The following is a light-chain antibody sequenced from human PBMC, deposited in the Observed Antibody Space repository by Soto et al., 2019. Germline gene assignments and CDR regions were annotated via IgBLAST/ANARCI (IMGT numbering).Light chain of an antibody. V-gene: IGKV3-11*01. Sequence: ELVLTHAPFTLSLSPGERATLSCRASQSFRGLLAWYQQKPGQAPRLLIYDAYNRVTGIPPRFSGSGSGTDFTLTISSLEPEDSAVYYCQQRHMWPITFGQGTRLEIK. CDR2: DAY. CDR1: QSFRGL. CDR3: QQRHMWPIT. J-gene: IGKJ5*01.